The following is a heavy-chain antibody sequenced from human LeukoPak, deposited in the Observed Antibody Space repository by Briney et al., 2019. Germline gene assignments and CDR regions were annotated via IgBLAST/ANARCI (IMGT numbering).Heavy chain of an antibody. V-gene: IGHV4-34*01. CDR2: INHSGST. CDR1: GGSFSGYY. Sequence: SETLSLTCAVYGGSFSGYYWSWIRQPPGKGLEWIGEINHSGSTNYNPSLKSRVTISVDTSKNQFSLKLSSVTAADTAVYYCAREGSSGYNWFDPWGQGTLVTVSS. J-gene: IGHJ5*02. CDR3: AREGSSGYNWFDP. D-gene: IGHD6-19*01.